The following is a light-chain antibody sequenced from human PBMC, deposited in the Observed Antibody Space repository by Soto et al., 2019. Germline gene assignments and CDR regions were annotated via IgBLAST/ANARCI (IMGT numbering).Light chain of an antibody. CDR2: SNN. Sequence: QSVLTQPPSASGTPGQRVTISCSGSSSNIGSNYVYWYQQLPGTAPKLLIYSNNQRPSGVPDRFSGSKSGTSASLAISGLRSEDEADYYCGSWEDSLSGHVFGTGTKVTVL. J-gene: IGLJ1*01. CDR3: GSWEDSLSGHV. V-gene: IGLV1-47*02. CDR1: SSNIGSNY.